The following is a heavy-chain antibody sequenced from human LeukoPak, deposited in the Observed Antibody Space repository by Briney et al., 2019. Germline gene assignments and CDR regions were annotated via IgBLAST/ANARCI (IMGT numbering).Heavy chain of an antibody. V-gene: IGHV1-2*02. J-gene: IGHJ4*02. CDR3: ARDGVRYSGYDLNY. D-gene: IGHD5-12*01. CDR2: INPNSGGT. Sequence: ASVKVSCKASGYTFTGYYMHWVRQAPGQGLEWMGCINPNSGGTNYAQKFQGRVTMTRDTSISTAYMELSRLRSDDTAVYYCARDGVRYSGYDLNYWGQGTLVTVSS. CDR1: GYTFTGYY.